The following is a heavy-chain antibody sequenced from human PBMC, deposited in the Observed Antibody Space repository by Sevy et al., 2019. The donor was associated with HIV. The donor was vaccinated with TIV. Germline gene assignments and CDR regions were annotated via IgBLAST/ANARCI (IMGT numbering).Heavy chain of an antibody. J-gene: IGHJ6*02. CDR1: GFTFSSYG. CDR2: IRYDGSNK. Sequence: GGSLRLSCAASGFTFSSYGMHWVRQAPGKGLEWVAFIRYDGSNKYYADSVKGRFTISRDNSKKTLYLQMNSLRAEDTAVYYCAKDRGDIVVVPAAHYYYYGMDVWGQGTTVTVSS. D-gene: IGHD2-2*01. V-gene: IGHV3-30*02. CDR3: AKDRGDIVVVPAAHYYYYGMDV.